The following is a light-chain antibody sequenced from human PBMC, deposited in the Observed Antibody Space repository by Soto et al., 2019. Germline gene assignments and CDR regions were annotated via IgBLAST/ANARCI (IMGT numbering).Light chain of an antibody. CDR1: QSVSSN. CDR2: GAS. J-gene: IGKJ3*01. CDR3: QQYYSTSLT. V-gene: IGKV3-15*01. Sequence: EIVMTQSPATLSVFPGERATLSCRASQSVSSNLAWYQQKPGQAPRLLIYGASTRATGIPARFSGSGSGTEFTLTISSLQSEDFAVYYCQQYYSTSLTFGPGTKVDIK.